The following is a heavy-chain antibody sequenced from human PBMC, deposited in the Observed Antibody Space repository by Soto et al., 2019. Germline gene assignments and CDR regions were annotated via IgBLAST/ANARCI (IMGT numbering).Heavy chain of an antibody. CDR3: AKDLVGATYYYYGMDV. CDR2: ISYDGSNK. V-gene: IGHV3-30*18. Sequence: GGSLRLSCAASGFTFSSYGMHWVRQAPGKGLEWVAVISYDGSNKYYADSVKGRFTISRDNSKNTLYLQMNSLRAEDTAVYYCAKDLVGATYYYYGMDVWGQGTTVTAP. D-gene: IGHD1-26*01. CDR1: GFTFSSYG. J-gene: IGHJ6*02.